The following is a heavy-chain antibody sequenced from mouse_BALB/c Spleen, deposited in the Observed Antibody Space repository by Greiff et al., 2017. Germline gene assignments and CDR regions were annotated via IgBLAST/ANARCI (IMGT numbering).Heavy chain of an antibody. CDR2: IDPYYGGT. CDR3: ARHDGYYGFDY. CDR1: GYSFTGYN. Sequence: EVQLQQSGPELEKPGASVKISCKASGYSFTGYNMNWVKQSNGKSLEWIGNIDPYYGGTSYNQKFKGKATMTVDKSSSTAYMELARLTSEDSAIYYCARHDGYYGFDYWGQGTTLTVSS. J-gene: IGHJ2*01. D-gene: IGHD2-3*01. V-gene: IGHV1S135*01.